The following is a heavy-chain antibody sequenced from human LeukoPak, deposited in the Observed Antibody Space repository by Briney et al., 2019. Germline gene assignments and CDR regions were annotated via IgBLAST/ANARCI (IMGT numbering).Heavy chain of an antibody. J-gene: IGHJ6*02. D-gene: IGHD6-13*01. Sequence: PGGSLRLSCAACGFTFSSYSMNWVRQAPGKGLEWVSSISSSSSYIYYADSVKGRFTISRDNAKNSLYLQMNSLRAEDTAVYYCARHPRPYSSRLLGGMDVWGQGTTVTVSS. V-gene: IGHV3-21*01. CDR1: GFTFSSYS. CDR2: ISSSSSYI. CDR3: ARHPRPYSSRLLGGMDV.